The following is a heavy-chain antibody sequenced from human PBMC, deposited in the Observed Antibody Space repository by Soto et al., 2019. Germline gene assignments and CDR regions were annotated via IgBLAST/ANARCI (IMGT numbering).Heavy chain of an antibody. V-gene: IGHV1-18*01. D-gene: IGHD3-16*01. CDR2: ISPYTGNT. Sequence: QVQLVQSGDEVKKPGASVKVSCKASGYIFVNYGIAWVRQAPGQGLEWMGWISPYTGNTHSATKIQGRLTMTTDTATSTAYMDRGCLTSYDAAVDYCVMVDNYVTPTPQDVWGQGTTVTVSS. J-gene: IGHJ6*02. CDR1: GYIFVNYG. CDR3: VMVDNYVTPTPQDV.